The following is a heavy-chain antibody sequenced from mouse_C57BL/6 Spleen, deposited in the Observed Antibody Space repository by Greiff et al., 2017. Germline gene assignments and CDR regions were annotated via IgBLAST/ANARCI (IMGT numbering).Heavy chain of an antibody. J-gene: IGHJ4*01. CDR3: ARSEDGYYVPMDD. Sequence: QVQLQQPGAELVRPGSSVKLSCKASGYTFTSYWMHWVKQRPIQGLEWIGNIDPSDSETHYNQKFKDKATLTVDKSSSTAYMQLSSLTSEDSAVYYCARSEDGYYVPMDDWGQGTSVTVSS. CDR2: IDPSDSET. D-gene: IGHD2-3*01. CDR1: GYTFTSYW. V-gene: IGHV1-52*01.